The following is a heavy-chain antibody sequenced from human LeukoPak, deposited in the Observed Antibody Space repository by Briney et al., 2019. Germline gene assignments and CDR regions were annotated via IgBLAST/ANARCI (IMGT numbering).Heavy chain of an antibody. D-gene: IGHD3-3*01. CDR3: GKEGGLYDSGGYFDY. CDR1: GFTFSDYY. J-gene: IGHJ4*03. CDR2: ISSSGSTI. Sequence: GGSLRLSCAASGFTFSDYYMSWIRQAPGKGLEWVSYISSSGSTIYYADSVKGRFTISRDNAKNSQYLQMNSLRAEDTAVYHCGKEGGLYDSGGYFDYWGQGALVTVSS. V-gene: IGHV3-11*01.